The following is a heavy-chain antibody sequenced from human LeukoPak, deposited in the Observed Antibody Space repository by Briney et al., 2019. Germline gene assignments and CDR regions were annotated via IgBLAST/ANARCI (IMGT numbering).Heavy chain of an antibody. CDR2: IYYSGST. CDR1: GGSISSYY. Sequence: PSETLSLTYTVSGGSISSYYWSWIRQPPGKGLEWIGYIYYSGSTNYNPSLKSRVTISVDTSKNQFSLKLSSVTAADTAVYYCARERRIAVAGPIVAFDIWGQGTMVTVSS. V-gene: IGHV4-59*01. J-gene: IGHJ3*02. D-gene: IGHD6-19*01. CDR3: ARERRIAVAGPIVAFDI.